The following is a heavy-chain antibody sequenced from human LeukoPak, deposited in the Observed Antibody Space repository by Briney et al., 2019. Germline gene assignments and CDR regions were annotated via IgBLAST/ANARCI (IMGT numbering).Heavy chain of an antibody. CDR2: ISAYNGNT. Sequence: ASVKVSCKASGYTFTSYGISWVRQAPGQGLEWMGWISAYNGNTNYAQKLQGRVTMTTDTSTSTAYMELRSLRSEDTAVYYCARAYVDDFWSGYLGYWGQGTLVTVSS. CDR3: ARAYVDDFWSGYLGY. CDR1: GYTFTSYG. J-gene: IGHJ4*02. D-gene: IGHD3-3*01. V-gene: IGHV1-18*01.